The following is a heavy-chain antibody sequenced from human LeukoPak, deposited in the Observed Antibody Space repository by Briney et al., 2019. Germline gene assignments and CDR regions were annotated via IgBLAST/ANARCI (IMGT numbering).Heavy chain of an antibody. Sequence: PGGSLRLSCAASGFTFSSYWMSWVRQAPGKGLEWVANIKQDGSEKHYVDSVKGRFTISRDNAENSVYLQMNSLRAEDTAVYYCARDYCGGGSCYGQSDYWGQGTLVTVSS. CDR3: ARDYCGGGSCYGQSDY. J-gene: IGHJ4*02. V-gene: IGHV3-7*01. CDR1: GFTFSSYW. CDR2: IKQDGSEK. D-gene: IGHD2-15*01.